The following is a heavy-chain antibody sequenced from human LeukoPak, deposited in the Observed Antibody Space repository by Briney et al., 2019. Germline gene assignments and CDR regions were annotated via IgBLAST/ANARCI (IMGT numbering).Heavy chain of an antibody. CDR3: TRVYGEPWGRAFDI. D-gene: IGHD1-26*01. Sequence: GGSLRLSCTASGFPFGDYAMSWVRQAPGKGLEWVGFIRSKDYGRTKEYAAFVKGRFTISRDDYKSIAYLQMNSLKTEDTAVYYCTRVYGEPWGRAFDIWGQGTMVTVSS. J-gene: IGHJ3*02. CDR2: IRSKDYGRTK. CDR1: GFPFGDYA. V-gene: IGHV3-49*04.